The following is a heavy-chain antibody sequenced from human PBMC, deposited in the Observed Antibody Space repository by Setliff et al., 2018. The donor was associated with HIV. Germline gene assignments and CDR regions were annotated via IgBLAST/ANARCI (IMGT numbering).Heavy chain of an antibody. CDR3: ARNGGPYAGGALYYYYGMDV. Sequence: GASVKVSCKASGYTFTTYAMHWVRQAPGQRLEWMGWINAGNGNTKYSQKFQGRVTITRDTSASKDYMELSSLRSGDTAVYYCARNGGPYAGGALYYYYGMDVWGQGTTVTVSS. CDR2: INAGNGNT. J-gene: IGHJ6*02. CDR1: GYTFTTYA. D-gene: IGHD3-16*01. V-gene: IGHV1-3*01.